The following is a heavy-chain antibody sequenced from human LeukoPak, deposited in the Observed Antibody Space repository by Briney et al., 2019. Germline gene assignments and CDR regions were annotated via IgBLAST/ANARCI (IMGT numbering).Heavy chain of an antibody. V-gene: IGHV4-39*01. CDR3: ARRGYASGSFGY. CDR1: GGSISSSSYY. D-gene: IGHD3-10*01. J-gene: IGHJ4*02. Sequence: KPSETLSLTCTVSGGSISSSSYYWGWIRQPPGKGLEWIGSIYYSGSTYYNPSLKSRVTISVETSKNQFSLRLSFVTAADTAVYYCARRGYASGSFGYWGQGTLVTVSS. CDR2: IYYSGST.